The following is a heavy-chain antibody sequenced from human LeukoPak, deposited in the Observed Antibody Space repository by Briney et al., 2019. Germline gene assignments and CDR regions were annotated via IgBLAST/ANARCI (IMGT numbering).Heavy chain of an antibody. J-gene: IGHJ3*02. Sequence: SETLSLTCTVSGGSISSYYWSWIRQPPGKGLEWIGYIYYSGGTNYNPSLKSRVTISVDTSKNQFSLKLSSVTAADTAVYYCARGEDYGGNSAAFDIWGQGTMVTVSS. CDR1: GGSISSYY. V-gene: IGHV4-59*01. D-gene: IGHD4-23*01. CDR2: IYYSGGT. CDR3: ARGEDYGGNSAAFDI.